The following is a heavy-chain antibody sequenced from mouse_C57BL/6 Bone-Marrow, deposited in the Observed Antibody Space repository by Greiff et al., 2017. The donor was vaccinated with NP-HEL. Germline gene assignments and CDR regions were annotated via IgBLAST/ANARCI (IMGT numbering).Heavy chain of an antibody. CDR2: ISSGGDYI. CDR3: TRITTVVPFDY. D-gene: IGHD1-1*01. J-gene: IGHJ2*01. CDR1: GFTFSSYA. V-gene: IGHV5-9-1*02. Sequence: EVQRVESGEGLVKPGGSLKLSCAASGFTFSSYAMSWVRQTPEKRLEWVAYISSGGDYIYYADTVKGRFTISRDNARNTLYLQMSSLKSEDTAMYYCTRITTVVPFDYWGQGTTLTVSS.